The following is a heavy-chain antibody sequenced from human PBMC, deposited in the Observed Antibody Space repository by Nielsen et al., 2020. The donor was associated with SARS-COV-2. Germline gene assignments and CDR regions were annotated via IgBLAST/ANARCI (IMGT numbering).Heavy chain of an antibody. CDR3: ASGPYDFWSGYLFDY. V-gene: IGHV4-34*01. CDR1: SGAFSGNY. CDR2: VNQGGST. D-gene: IGHD3-3*01. Sequence: SETLSLTCAVYSGAFSGNYWSWIRQPPGKGLEWIGDVNQGGSTNYQASLRGRLTISVDTSKNQFSLKLSSVTAADTAVYYCASGPYDFWSGYLFDYWGQGTLVTVSS. J-gene: IGHJ4*02.